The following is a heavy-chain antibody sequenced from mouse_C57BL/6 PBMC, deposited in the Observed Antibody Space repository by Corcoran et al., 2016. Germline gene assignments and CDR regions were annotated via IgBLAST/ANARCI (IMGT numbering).Heavy chain of an antibody. D-gene: IGHD1-1*01. Sequence: QVQLKQSGAELVRPGASVKLSYKASGYTFTDYYINWVKQRPGQGLEWIARIYPGSGNTYYNEKFKGKATLTAEKSSSTAYMQLSSLTSEDSAVYFCARADYYGSSRYYYAMDYWGQGTSVTVSS. CDR3: ARADYYGSSRYYYAMDY. CDR2: IYPGSGNT. V-gene: IGHV1-76*01. CDR1: GYTFTDYY. J-gene: IGHJ4*01.